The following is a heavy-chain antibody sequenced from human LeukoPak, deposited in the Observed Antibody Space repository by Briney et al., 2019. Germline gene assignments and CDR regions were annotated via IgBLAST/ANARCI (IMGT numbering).Heavy chain of an antibody. CDR1: GGSISSYY. D-gene: IGHD6-19*01. CDR2: IYYSGST. J-gene: IGHJ4*02. Sequence: SETPSLTCTVSGGSISSYYWSWIRQPPGKGLEWIGYIYYSGSTNYNPSLKSRVTISVDTSKNQFSLKLSSVTAADTAVYYCARASSSGWYGDYWGRGTLVAVSS. V-gene: IGHV4-59*01. CDR3: ARASSSGWYGDY.